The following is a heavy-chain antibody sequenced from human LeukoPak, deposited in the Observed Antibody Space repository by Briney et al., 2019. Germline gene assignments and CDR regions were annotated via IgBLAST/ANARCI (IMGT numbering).Heavy chain of an antibody. D-gene: IGHD5-18*01. CDR3: ARGVDTTMATADV. J-gene: IGHJ6*04. V-gene: IGHV3-7*01. CDR1: GFTFSSNW. CDR2: IKQDGSEK. Sequence: GGSLRLSCVASGFTFSSNWMHWVRQAPGKGLEWVANIKQDGSEKYYVDSVKGQFTISRDNAKNSLYLQMNSLRAEDTAVYYCARGVDTTMATADVWGKGTTVTVSS.